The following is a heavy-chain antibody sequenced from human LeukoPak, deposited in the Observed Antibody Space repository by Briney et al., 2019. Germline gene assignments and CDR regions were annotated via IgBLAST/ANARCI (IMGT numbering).Heavy chain of an antibody. Sequence: PSETLSLTCTVSGGSISSSSYYWGWIRQPPGKGLEWIGSIYYSGSTYYNPSLKSRVTISVDTSKNQFSLKLSSVTAADTAVYYCARDGKWELGDYFDYWGQGTLVTVSS. J-gene: IGHJ4*02. CDR1: GGSISSSSYY. CDR3: ARDGKWELGDYFDY. D-gene: IGHD1-26*01. V-gene: IGHV4-39*07. CDR2: IYYSGST.